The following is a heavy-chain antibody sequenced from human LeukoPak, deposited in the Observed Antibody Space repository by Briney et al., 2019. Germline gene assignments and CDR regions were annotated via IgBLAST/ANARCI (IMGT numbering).Heavy chain of an antibody. Sequence: ASVKVSCKASGGTFSSYAISWVRQAPGQGLEWMGIINPSGGTSYAQKLQGRITLTRDTSTLYMELSSLRSEDTAVYYCAREGVAGTGLDYWGQGTLVTVSS. D-gene: IGHD6-13*01. J-gene: IGHJ4*02. CDR3: AREGVAGTGLDY. CDR1: GGTFSSYA. V-gene: IGHV1-46*01. CDR2: INPSGGT.